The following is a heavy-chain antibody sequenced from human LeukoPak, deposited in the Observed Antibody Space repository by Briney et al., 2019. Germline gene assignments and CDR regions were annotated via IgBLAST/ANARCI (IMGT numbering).Heavy chain of an antibody. D-gene: IGHD6-19*01. CDR1: GYTFTGYY. Sequence: ASVKVSCKASGYTFTGYYMHWVRQAPGQGLEWMGWINPNSGGTNYAQKFQGRVTMTRDTSISTAYMELSRLRSDDTAVYYCARDPIAVAGTKIYYYYYYMDVWGEGTTVTISS. CDR3: ARDPIAVAGTKIYYYYYYMDV. CDR2: INPNSGGT. J-gene: IGHJ6*03. V-gene: IGHV1-2*02.